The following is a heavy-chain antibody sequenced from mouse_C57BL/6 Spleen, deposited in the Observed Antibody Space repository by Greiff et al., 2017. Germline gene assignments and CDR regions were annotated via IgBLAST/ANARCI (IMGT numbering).Heavy chain of an antibody. CDR3: ARGDGDGYYGDYFDY. CDR2: IDPANGNT. CDR1: GFNIKNTY. D-gene: IGHD2-3*01. J-gene: IGHJ2*01. Sequence: DVQLQESVAELVRPGASVKLSCTASGFNIKNTYMHWVKQRPEQGLEWIGRIDPANGNTKYAPKFQGKATITADTSSNTAYLQLSSLTSEDTAIYYCARGDGDGYYGDYFDYWGQGTTLTVSS. V-gene: IGHV14-3*01.